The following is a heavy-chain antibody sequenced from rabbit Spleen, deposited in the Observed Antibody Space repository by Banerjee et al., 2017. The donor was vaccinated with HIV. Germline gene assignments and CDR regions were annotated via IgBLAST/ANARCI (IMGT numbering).Heavy chain of an antibody. CDR3: ERDRRSSIYAFDL. D-gene: IGHD8-1*01. Sequence: QEQLVESGGGLVQPAGSLTPTCTASGFSFSSSYWICWVRQAPGKGLEWIACISGGSSGSTDYGSWAKCPFSISKSSSATVPMQRPTLTAADTAFYFCERDRRSSIYAFDLWGQGTLVTVS. CDR2: ISGGSSGST. J-gene: IGHJ3*01. CDR1: GFSFSSSYW. V-gene: IGHV1S45*01.